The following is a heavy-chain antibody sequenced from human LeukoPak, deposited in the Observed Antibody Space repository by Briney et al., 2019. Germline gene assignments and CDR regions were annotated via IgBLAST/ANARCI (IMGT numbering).Heavy chain of an antibody. Sequence: ASVKVSCKASGYTFTSYYMHWVRQAPGQGLEWMGIINPSGGSTSYAQKFQGRVTITADESTSTAYMELSSLRSEDTAVYYCARGFRHGTIGYWGQGTLVTVSS. CDR3: ARGFRHGTIGY. CDR1: GYTFTSYY. CDR2: INPSGGST. V-gene: IGHV1-46*01. J-gene: IGHJ4*02.